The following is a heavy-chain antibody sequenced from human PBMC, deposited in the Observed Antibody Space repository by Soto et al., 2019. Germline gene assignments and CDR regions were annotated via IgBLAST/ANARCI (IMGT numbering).Heavy chain of an antibody. CDR3: ARELQGLYYFDY. CDR1: GYTFISYA. CDR2: INAGNGDT. Sequence: ASVKVSCKASGYTFISYAIHWVRQAPGQRLEWMGWINAGNGDTKYSQKFQGRVTITRDTSASTAYMELTSLRSEDTAVYYCARELQGLYYFDYWGQGTLVTVSS. J-gene: IGHJ4*02. V-gene: IGHV1-3*01. D-gene: IGHD2-15*01.